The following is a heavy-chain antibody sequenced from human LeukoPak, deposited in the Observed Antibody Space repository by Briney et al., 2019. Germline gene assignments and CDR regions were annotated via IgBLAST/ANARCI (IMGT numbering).Heavy chain of an antibody. D-gene: IGHD6-13*01. J-gene: IGHJ3*02. V-gene: IGHV4-61*08. CDR3: ARDMGIAEVVAHAFDI. CDR1: GGSISSGGYY. CDR2: IYHSGST. Sequence: SQTLSLTCTVSGGSISSGGYYWSCIRQPPGKGLEWIGYIYHSGSTNYNPSLKSRVTISVDTSKNQFSLKLSSVTAADTAVYYCARDMGIAEVVAHAFDIWGQGTMVTVSS.